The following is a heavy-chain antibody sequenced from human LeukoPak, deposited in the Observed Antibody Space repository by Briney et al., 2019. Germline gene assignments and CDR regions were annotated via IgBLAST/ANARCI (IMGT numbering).Heavy chain of an antibody. D-gene: IGHD3-10*01. J-gene: IGHJ4*02. CDR2: IDEDGKTI. V-gene: IGHV3-74*01. Sequence: GGSLRLSCAASGFTFNSYWVHSVRQAPGKGLVWVSRIDEDGKTIDYADCVKGRFTISRDNSKDTVNLQMNSLRAEDTALYYSARGPMVRGPIDYWGEGALVTVSS. CDR1: GFTFNSYW. CDR3: ARGPMVRGPIDY.